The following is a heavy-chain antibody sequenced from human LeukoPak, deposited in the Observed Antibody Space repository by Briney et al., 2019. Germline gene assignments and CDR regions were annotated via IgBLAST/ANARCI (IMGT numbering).Heavy chain of an antibody. J-gene: IGHJ5*02. Sequence: SETLSLTCAVYGGSFSGYYWSWIRQPPEKGLEWIGEINHSGSTNCNPSLKSRVTISVDTSKNQFSLKLSSVTAADTAVYYCARGIGSWYHNWFDPWGQGTLVTVSS. D-gene: IGHD6-13*01. CDR2: INHSGST. CDR1: GGSFSGYY. CDR3: ARGIGSWYHNWFDP. V-gene: IGHV4-34*01.